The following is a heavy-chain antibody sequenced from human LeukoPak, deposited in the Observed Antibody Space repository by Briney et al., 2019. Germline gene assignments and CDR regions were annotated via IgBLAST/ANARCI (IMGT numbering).Heavy chain of an antibody. CDR2: IYYSGST. V-gene: IGHV4-59*01. CDR1: GGSISSSY. J-gene: IGHJ3*02. Sequence: PSETLSLTCTVSGGSISSSYWTWIRQPPGKGLEWVGYIYYSGSTNYNPSLKSRVTISVDTSKNQFSLKLTSVTAADTAVYYCARGAYYYDSSGYYHTKDAFDIWGQGTMVTVSS. D-gene: IGHD3-22*01. CDR3: ARGAYYYDSSGYYHTKDAFDI.